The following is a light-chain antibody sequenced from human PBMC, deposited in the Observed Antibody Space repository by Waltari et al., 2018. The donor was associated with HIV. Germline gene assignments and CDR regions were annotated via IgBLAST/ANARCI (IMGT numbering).Light chain of an antibody. CDR1: ALPQLF. CDR2: KDT. V-gene: IGLV3-25*03. Sequence: FELTQPPSMSVSPGQTARITCSGDALPQLFAYWFQQKSGQAPVLLIFKDTERQTGIPARFSGSSSGTVATLTISGVRAEDEADYYCQSSDTSGTYFGGGPKLTVL. J-gene: IGLJ2*01. CDR3: QSSDTSGTY.